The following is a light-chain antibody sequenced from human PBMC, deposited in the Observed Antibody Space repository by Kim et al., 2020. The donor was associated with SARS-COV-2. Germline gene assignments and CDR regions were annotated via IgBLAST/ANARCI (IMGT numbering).Light chain of an antibody. CDR1: SSDVGGNNY. Sequence: QSALTQPRSVSGSPGQSVTISCTGTSSDVGGNNYVSWYQQYPGKAPKLIIYDVRKRPSGVPGRFSGSKSGDTASLAISGLQAEDEADYYCCSYVGDYTWVFGGGTQLTVL. J-gene: IGLJ3*02. V-gene: IGLV2-11*01. CDR3: CSYVGDYTWV. CDR2: DVR.